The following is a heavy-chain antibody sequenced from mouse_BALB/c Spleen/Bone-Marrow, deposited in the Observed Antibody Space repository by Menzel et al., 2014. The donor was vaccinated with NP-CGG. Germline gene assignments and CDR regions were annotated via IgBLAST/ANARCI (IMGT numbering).Heavy chain of an antibody. CDR3: ANYYGSTWFAY. CDR2: ISDGGSYT. Sequence: EVMLVESGGGLVKLGGSLKLSCAASGFTFXDYYMYWVRQTPEKRLEWVATISDGGSYTYYPDSVKGRFTISRDNAKNNLYLQMNSLKSEDTAMYYCANYYGSTWFAYWGQGALVTVSA. CDR1: GFTFXDYY. D-gene: IGHD1-1*01. V-gene: IGHV5-4*02. J-gene: IGHJ3*01.